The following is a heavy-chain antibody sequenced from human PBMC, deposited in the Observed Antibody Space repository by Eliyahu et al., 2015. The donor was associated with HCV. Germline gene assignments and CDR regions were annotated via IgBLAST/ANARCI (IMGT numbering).Heavy chain of an antibody. CDR2: VYSSGIT. J-gene: IGHJ4*02. CDR3: ARDRLQWLVDH. D-gene: IGHD6-19*01. CDR1: GDTISSGSYY. V-gene: IGHV4-61*02. Sequence: QVQLQESGPGLVKPSQTLSLTCTVSGDTISSGSYYWSWIRQPAGKGLEWIGRVYSSGITHYNPSFKSRVTISVDTSKNQFSLRLTSVTAADTAVYCARDRLQWLVDHWGRGTLVTVSS.